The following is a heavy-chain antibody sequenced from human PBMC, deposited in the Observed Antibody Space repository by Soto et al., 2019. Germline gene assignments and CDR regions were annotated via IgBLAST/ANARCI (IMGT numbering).Heavy chain of an antibody. CDR3: ARDWEPYGSGTYPFDY. J-gene: IGHJ4*02. Sequence: ASVKVSCKASGYTFSRYGFTWVRQAPGQGLEWMGWISAYSGNTNYAQKLQGRVTMTTDTSTSTVYMELRSLRSDDTAVYYCARDWEPYGSGTYPFDYWGQGTLVTVSS. CDR2: ISAYSGNT. D-gene: IGHD3-10*01. V-gene: IGHV1-18*01. CDR1: GYTFSRYG.